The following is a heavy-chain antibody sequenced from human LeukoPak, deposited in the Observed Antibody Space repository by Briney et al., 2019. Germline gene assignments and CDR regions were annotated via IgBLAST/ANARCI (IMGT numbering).Heavy chain of an antibody. D-gene: IGHD1-7*01. V-gene: IGHV4-61*01. CDR3: ARVPGGGTAAN. J-gene: IGHJ3*01. Sequence: KPSETLSLTCTVSGGSVSSGSYYWSWIRQPPGKGLDWIGYIHYSGSTYYSPSLKSRVTISVDTSKNQFSLKLSSVTAADTAVYYCARVPGGGTAANWGQGTMVTVSS. CDR2: IHYSGST. CDR1: GGSVSSGSYY.